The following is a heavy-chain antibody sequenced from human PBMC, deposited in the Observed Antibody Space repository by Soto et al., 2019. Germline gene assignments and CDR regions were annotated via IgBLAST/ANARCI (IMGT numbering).Heavy chain of an antibody. CDR2: IYYSGST. CDR1: GGSISSSGYY. V-gene: IGHV4-31*03. D-gene: IGHD3-10*01. Sequence: QVQLQESGPGLVKPSQTLSLTCTVSGGSISSSGYYWSWIRQHPGKGLEWIGYIYYSGSTYYNPSLKSRVTISVDTSKNQFSLKLSSVTAADTAVYYCARGDGELMLFDYWGQGTLVTVS. J-gene: IGHJ4*02. CDR3: ARGDGELMLFDY.